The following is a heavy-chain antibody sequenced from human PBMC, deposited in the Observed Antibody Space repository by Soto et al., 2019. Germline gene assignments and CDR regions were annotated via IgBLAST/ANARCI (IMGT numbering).Heavy chain of an antibody. CDR1: GDSISSSSYY. J-gene: IGHJ4*02. CDR3: ARQHSSHGDFDY. Sequence: KTSATLSLTCTVSGDSISSSSYYWGWIRQPPGKGLEWIGSIFYSGSTYYNPSLKSRVTISVDTSKNQFSLKLSSVTVADTAVYYCARQHSSHGDFDYWGQGTLVTVSS. D-gene: IGHD6-13*01. CDR2: IFYSGST. V-gene: IGHV4-39*01.